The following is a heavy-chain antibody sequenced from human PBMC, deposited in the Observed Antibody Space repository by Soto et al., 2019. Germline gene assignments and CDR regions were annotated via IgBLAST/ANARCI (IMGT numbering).Heavy chain of an antibody. V-gene: IGHV2-70*01. CDR1: GFSLSTLGMS. D-gene: IGHD1-26*01. CDR2: IDWEDEK. Sequence: SGPTLVNPTQTLTLTCSFSGFSLSTLGMSVSWIRQPPGKALEWLALIDWEDEKYFSTSLQTRLSIFKDSSKSHVLLTITNVGPLDSATYFCARVSGSFQKGFDSWGQGTLVTVSS. CDR3: ARVSGSFQKGFDS. J-gene: IGHJ4*02.